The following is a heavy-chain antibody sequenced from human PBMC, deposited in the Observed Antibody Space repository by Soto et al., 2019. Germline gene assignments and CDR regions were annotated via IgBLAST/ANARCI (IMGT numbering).Heavy chain of an antibody. D-gene: IGHD2-2*01. CDR2: INSDGSST. CDR1: GFTFSSYW. J-gene: IGHJ4*02. Sequence: EVQLVESGGGLVQPGGSLRLSCAASGFTFSSYWMHWVRKAPGKGLVWVSRINSDGSSTTYADSVKGRFTISRDNAKNTLYLQIYSLRAEDTAVYYCARDKGYVPDYWGQGTLVTVSS. CDR3: ARDKGYVPDY. V-gene: IGHV3-74*01.